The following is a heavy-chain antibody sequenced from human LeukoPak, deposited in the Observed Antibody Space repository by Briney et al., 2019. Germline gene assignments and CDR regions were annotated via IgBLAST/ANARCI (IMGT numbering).Heavy chain of an antibody. CDR1: GFSFSNHG. D-gene: IGHD6-13*01. CDR2: IWYDGSNK. Sequence: PGGSLRLSCAASGFSFSNHGIHWVRQAPGKGLEWVSLIWYDGSNKYYADSVKGRFTISRDNSKNTLYLQMNSLRAEDTAVYYCAKGTPEGSWYRYYFHYWGQGTLVTVSS. CDR3: AKGTPEGSWYRYYFHY. V-gene: IGHV3-30*02. J-gene: IGHJ4*02.